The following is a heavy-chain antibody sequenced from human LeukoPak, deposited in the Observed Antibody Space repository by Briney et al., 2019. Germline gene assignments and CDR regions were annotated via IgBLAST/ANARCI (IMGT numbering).Heavy chain of an antibody. CDR3: ARTYYYDSSGYHYYYYMDV. CDR1: GYTFLSYG. D-gene: IGHD3-22*01. J-gene: IGHJ6*03. CDR2: ISVYNGNT. V-gene: IGHV1-18*01. Sequence: ASVKVSCKASGYTFLSYGIGWVRQAPGQGLELMGWISVYNGNTNSAQKLQGRVTMTTDTSTSTAYMELRSLRSDDTAVYYCARTYYYDSSGYHYYYYMDVWGKGTTVTVSS.